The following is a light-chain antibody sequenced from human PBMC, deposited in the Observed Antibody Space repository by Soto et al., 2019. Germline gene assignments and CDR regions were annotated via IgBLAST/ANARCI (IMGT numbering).Light chain of an antibody. Sequence: EFVVTQSPGTLSLSLGERATLSCRTSQSVRSRYLAWYQQKPGQAPTLLIYGISTRATGIPARFSGSGSGTDFTLTISSLQSEDFAVYYCQQYTQWPITFGQGTRLEIK. CDR2: GIS. V-gene: IGKV3-15*01. J-gene: IGKJ5*01. CDR1: QSVRSRY. CDR3: QQYTQWPIT.